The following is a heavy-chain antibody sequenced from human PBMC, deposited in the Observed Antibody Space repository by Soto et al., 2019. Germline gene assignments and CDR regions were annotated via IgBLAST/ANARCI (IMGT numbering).Heavy chain of an antibody. Sequence: SETLSRTCAVYGGSFSGYYWSWIRQPPWKGLEWIVEINHSGSTNYSPSLKSRVTISVDTXKNQFSLKLSSVTAADTAVYYCARGDTYYDFWSRYYGPYYYYGMDVWGQGTTVTVSS. V-gene: IGHV4-34*01. J-gene: IGHJ6*02. CDR1: GGSFSGYY. CDR3: ARGDTYYDFWSRYYGPYYYYGMDV. D-gene: IGHD3-3*01. CDR2: INHSGST.